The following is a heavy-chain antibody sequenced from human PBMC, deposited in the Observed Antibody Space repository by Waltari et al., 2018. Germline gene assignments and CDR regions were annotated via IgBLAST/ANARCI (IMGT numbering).Heavy chain of an antibody. CDR2: INWNSGNI. CDR1: GFRFADRP. J-gene: IGHJ4*02. CDR3: ASDAFGNSIGGVFDY. D-gene: IGHD3-3*01. V-gene: IGHV3-9*01. Sequence: EVQLVESGGGLVQPGRSLRLSCVGSGFRFADRPFHWVRQVPGKGLEWVSGINWNSGNIGYADSVKGRFTISRDNAKNSLYLQINSVRTEDTALYYCASDAFGNSIGGVFDYWGQGTLVNVSS.